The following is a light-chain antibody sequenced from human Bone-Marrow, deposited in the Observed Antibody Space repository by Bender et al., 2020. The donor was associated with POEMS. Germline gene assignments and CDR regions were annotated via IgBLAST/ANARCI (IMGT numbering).Light chain of an antibody. J-gene: IGLJ2*01. CDR1: SRDVGNYDL. CDR2: EAT. Sequence: QSALTQPASVSGSPGQSITISCTGSSRDVGNYDLVSWHQQYPGKAPKLIIYEATKRPSGVSDRFSASESGSTASLTISGLQAEDEAVYYCCTYARNTNLVFGGGTKVTVL. V-gene: IGLV2-23*01. CDR3: CTYARNTNLV.